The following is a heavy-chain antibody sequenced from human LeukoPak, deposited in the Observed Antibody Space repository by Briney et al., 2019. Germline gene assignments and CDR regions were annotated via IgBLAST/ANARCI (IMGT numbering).Heavy chain of an antibody. D-gene: IGHD2/OR15-2a*01. CDR3: ARAFWGYYYYGMDV. CDR2: IYHSGST. J-gene: IGHJ6*02. V-gene: IGHV4-30-2*01. CDR1: GGSISSGGYS. Sequence: SETLSLTCAVSGGSISSGGYSWSWIRQPPGKGLEWIGYIYHSGSTYYNPSLKSRVIISVDRSKIQFSLKLSSVTAADTAVYYCARAFWGYYYYGMDVWGQGTTVTVSS.